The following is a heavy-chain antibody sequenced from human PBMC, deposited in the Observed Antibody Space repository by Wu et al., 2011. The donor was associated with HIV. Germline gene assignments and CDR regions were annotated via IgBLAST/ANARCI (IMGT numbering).Heavy chain of an antibody. J-gene: IGHJ4*01. V-gene: IGHV3-30-3*01. CDR2: ISYDGSHK. Sequence: ISYDGSHKYYADSVRGRFTISRDNPKNTLYLEMNSLRVEDTAVYYCATSLRGARVYWGQGTLVTVSS. D-gene: IGHD6-6*01. CDR3: ATSLRGARVY.